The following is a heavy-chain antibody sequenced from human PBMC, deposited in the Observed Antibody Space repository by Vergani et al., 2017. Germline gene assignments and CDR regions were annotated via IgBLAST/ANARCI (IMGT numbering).Heavy chain of an antibody. CDR1: GGSISSDDFY. CDR3: ARRCSTACSTMGRAAFYI. Sequence: QLQLQESGPGLVKPSQTLSLTCTVSGGSISSDDFYWSWIRQPPGKGLEWIGYIHYSGTTYYNSSLKSRVSMSVATSKKQFSLKMNSVTAADTAVYYCARRCSTACSTMGRAAFYIWGQGTMVTVSS. CDR2: IHYSGTT. V-gene: IGHV4-30-4*01. D-gene: IGHD2-2*01. J-gene: IGHJ3*02.